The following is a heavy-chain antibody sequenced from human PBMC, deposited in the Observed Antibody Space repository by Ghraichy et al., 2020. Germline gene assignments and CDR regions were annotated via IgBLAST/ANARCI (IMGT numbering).Heavy chain of an antibody. J-gene: IGHJ5*02. CDR1: GGTFSSYA. Sequence: SVKVSCKASGGTFSSYAISWVRQAPGQGLEWKGGIIPIFGTANYAQKFQGRVTITADESTSTAYMELSSLRSEDTAVYYCARVLSSIAAAGTRWFDPWGQGTLVTVSS. CDR3: ARVLSSIAAAGTRWFDP. V-gene: IGHV1-69*13. CDR2: IIPIFGTA. D-gene: IGHD6-13*01.